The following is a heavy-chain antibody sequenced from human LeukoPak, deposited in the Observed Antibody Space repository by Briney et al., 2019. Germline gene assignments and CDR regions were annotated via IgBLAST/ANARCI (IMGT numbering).Heavy chain of an antibody. V-gene: IGHV3-33*01. CDR3: ASGQQLLGEGVDY. J-gene: IGHJ4*02. CDR1: GFTFSSYG. CDR2: IWYDGSNK. Sequence: GRSLRLCCGASGFTFSSYGIHWVRQAPGKGLEWVAVIWYDGSNKYYADSVKGRFTISRDNSKNTLYLQMNSLRAEDTAVYYCASGQQLLGEGVDYWGQGTLVTVSS. D-gene: IGHD2-2*01.